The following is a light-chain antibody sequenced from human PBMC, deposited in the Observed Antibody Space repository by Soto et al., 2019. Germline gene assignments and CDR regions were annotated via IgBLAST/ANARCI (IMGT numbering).Light chain of an antibody. V-gene: IGKV3-15*01. CDR1: QTVASN. CDR2: GAS. CDR3: QQYHNWAQQYP. J-gene: IGKJ2*01. Sequence: EIVMTQSPAILSVSPGERATLSCRASQTVASNLAWYQQKPAQAPRLLIHGASIRANGVSARFSGSGPGTAFTLTISSLQSEDFAVYYCQQYHNWAQQYPFGQGTKLQIK.